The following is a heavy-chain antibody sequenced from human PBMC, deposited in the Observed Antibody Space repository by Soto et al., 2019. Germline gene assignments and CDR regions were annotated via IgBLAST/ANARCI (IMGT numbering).Heavy chain of an antibody. CDR2: INHSGST. Sequence: KPSETLSLTCAVYGGSFSGYYWSWIRQPPGKGLERIGEINHSGSTNYNPSLKSRVTISVDTSKNQFSLKLSSVTAADTAVYYCARALVVVQPLRGGYYYYGMGVWGQGTTVIFSS. J-gene: IGHJ6*02. D-gene: IGHD2-2*01. CDR3: ARALVVVQPLRGGYYYYGMGV. V-gene: IGHV4-34*01. CDR1: GGSFSGYY.